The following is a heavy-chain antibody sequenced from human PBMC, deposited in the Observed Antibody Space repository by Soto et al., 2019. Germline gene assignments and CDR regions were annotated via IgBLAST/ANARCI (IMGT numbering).Heavy chain of an antibody. CDR1: GGTFSSYA. CDR3: EFSGRRACSGASFYPYFDY. J-gene: IGHJ4*02. D-gene: IGHD2-15*01. Sequence: QVQVVQSGAEVKKPASSVKVSCKASGGTFSSYAVNWVRQAPGQGLEWMGVITPVFATTHYSQNSHGRVTIDADESTGSAYLELSRLRSPETAVYYGEFSGRRACSGASFYPYFDYWGQGTLVTVSS. V-gene: IGHV1-69*01. CDR2: ITPVFATT.